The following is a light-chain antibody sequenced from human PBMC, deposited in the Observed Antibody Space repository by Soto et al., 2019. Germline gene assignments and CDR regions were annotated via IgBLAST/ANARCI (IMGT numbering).Light chain of an antibody. Sequence: DIPMTQSPSSLSASVGDRVTITCQASQDINLYLNWYQHKAGKAPNLLIHDVSTLETGVPARFSGRSSETIFTLTIINLQPEDVSTYHCHQYDSRPNTFGQGTKVEIK. CDR1: QDINLY. CDR3: HQYDSRPNT. CDR2: DVS. J-gene: IGKJ2*01. V-gene: IGKV1-33*01.